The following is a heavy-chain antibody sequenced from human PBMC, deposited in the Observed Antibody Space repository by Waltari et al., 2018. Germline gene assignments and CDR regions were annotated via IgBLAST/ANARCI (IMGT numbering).Heavy chain of an antibody. CDR1: GYTYTSYD. J-gene: IGHJ6*03. CDR3: ARGPGDSSGYYYYYYYYMDV. Sequence: QVQLVQSGAEVKKPGASVKVSCQASGYTYTSYDINWVRQATGQGPEWMGWMNPNSGNTGYAQKFQGRVTMTRNTSISTAYMELSSLRSEDTAVYYCARGPGDSSGYYYYYYYYMDVWGKGTTVTVSS. D-gene: IGHD3-22*01. CDR2: MNPNSGNT. V-gene: IGHV1-8*01.